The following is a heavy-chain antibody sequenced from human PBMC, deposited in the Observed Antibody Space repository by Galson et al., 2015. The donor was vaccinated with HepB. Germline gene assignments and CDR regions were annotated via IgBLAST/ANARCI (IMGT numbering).Heavy chain of an antibody. CDR2: ISYDGSNK. CDR1: GFTFSSYA. Sequence: SLRLSCAASGFTFSSYAMHWVRQAPGKGLEWVAVISYDGSNKYYADSVKGRFTISRDNSKNTLYLQMNSLRAEDTAVYYCARDESVLWFGELLSKRVPPYYYYYGMDVWGQGTTVTVSS. J-gene: IGHJ6*02. V-gene: IGHV3-30*04. D-gene: IGHD3-10*01. CDR3: ARDESVLWFGELLSKRVPPYYYYYGMDV.